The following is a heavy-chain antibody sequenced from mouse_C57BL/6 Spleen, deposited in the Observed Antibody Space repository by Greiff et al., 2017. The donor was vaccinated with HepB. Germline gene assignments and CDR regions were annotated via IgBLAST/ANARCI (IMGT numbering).Heavy chain of an antibody. V-gene: IGHV7-3*01. CDR3: AGYGYYEHFDV. D-gene: IGHD1-1*01. Sequence: EVQLVESGGGLVQPGGSLSLSCAASGFTFTDYYMSWVRQPPGKALEWLGFIRNKANGYTTEYSASVKGRFTISRDNSQSILYLQMNALRAEDSATYYYAGYGYYEHFDVWGTGTTVTVSS. CDR2: IRNKANGYTT. CDR1: GFTFTDYY. J-gene: IGHJ1*03.